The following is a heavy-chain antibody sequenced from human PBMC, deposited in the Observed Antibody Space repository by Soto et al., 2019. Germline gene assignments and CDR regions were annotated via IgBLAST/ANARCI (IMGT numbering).Heavy chain of an antibody. D-gene: IGHD6-19*01. CDR3: AKLMGIAGALGGMDV. V-gene: IGHV3-30*18. J-gene: IGHJ6*02. CDR2: ISYDGSNK. Sequence: QVQLVESGGGVVQPGRSLRLSCAASGFTFSSYGMHWVRQAPGKGLEWVAVISYDGSNKYYADSVKGRFTISRDNSKNTLYLQMNSLRAEDTAVYYCAKLMGIAGALGGMDVWGQGTTVTVSS. CDR1: GFTFSSYG.